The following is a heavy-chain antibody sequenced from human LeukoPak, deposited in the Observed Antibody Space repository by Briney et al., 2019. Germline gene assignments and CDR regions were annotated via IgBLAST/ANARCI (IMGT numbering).Heavy chain of an antibody. CDR1: GFTFSSYA. D-gene: IGHD4-17*01. Sequence: PGGSLRLSCAASGFTFSSYAMSWVRQAPGKGLEWVSAISGSGGSTYYADSVKGRFTISRDNSKNTLFLQMNGLRAEDTAVYYCAKDFTGLYGDYSYWGQGTLVTVSS. CDR3: AKDFTGLYGDYSY. J-gene: IGHJ4*02. V-gene: IGHV3-23*01. CDR2: ISGSGGST.